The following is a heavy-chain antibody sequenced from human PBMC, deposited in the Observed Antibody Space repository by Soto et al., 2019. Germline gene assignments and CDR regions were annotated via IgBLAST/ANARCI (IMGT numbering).Heavy chain of an antibody. CDR3: TRENIENSDGLYDAFDI. Sequence: GASVKVSCKASGYSFTSHYIHWVRRAPGQGPEWMGIINPGDGSTRYAQKFQGRVTLTRDTSIGTAYIEVNSLTSDDTAVYFCTRENIENSDGLYDAFDIWGQGTTVTVSS. CDR1: GYSFTSHY. D-gene: IGHD5-18*01. V-gene: IGHV1-46*01. CDR2: INPGDGST. J-gene: IGHJ3*02.